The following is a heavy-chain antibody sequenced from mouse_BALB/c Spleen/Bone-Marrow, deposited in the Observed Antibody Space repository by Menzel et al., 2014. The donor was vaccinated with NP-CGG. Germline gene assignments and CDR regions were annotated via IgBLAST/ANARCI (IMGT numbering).Heavy chain of an antibody. D-gene: IGHD2-4*01. CDR1: GFTFSSYG. J-gene: IGHJ3*01. Sequence: EVQGVESGGDLVKPGGSLKLSCAASGFTFSSYGMSWVRQTPDKRLEWVATTSSGGSYTYYPDSVKGRFTISRDNAKNTLYLQMSSLKSEDTAMYYCARPYDFGAWFAYWGQGTLVTVSA. CDR3: ARPYDFGAWFAY. CDR2: TSSGGSYT. V-gene: IGHV5-6*01.